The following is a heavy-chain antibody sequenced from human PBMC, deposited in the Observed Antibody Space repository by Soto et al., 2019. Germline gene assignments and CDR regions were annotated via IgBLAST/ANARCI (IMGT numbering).Heavy chain of an antibody. CDR2: IYYSGST. D-gene: IGHD1-26*01. V-gene: IGHV4-39*01. CDR1: GVSISSYTHY. Sequence: QLQVQESGPGLVKPSETLSLTCTVSGVSISSYTHYWGWIRQPAGKGLDWIGNIYYSGSTYYNPSLKSXXTXSXDTSKHQFSLKLSSVTAADTAVYYCARILGPSYFDYWGQGTLVTVSS. CDR3: ARILGPSYFDY. J-gene: IGHJ4*02.